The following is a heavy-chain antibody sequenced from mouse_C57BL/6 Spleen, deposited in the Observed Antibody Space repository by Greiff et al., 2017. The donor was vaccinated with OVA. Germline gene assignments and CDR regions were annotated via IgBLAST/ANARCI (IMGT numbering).Heavy chain of an antibody. Sequence: QVQLQQSGPELVKPGASVKISCKASGYAFSSSWLNWVKQRPGKGLEWIGRIYPGAGDTNYNGKFKGKATLTADKSSSTAYMQLSSLTSEDSAVYFCAKGRGGFDYWGQGTTLTVSS. D-gene: IGHD3-3*01. CDR3: AKGRGGFDY. CDR1: GYAFSSSW. V-gene: IGHV1-82*01. CDR2: IYPGAGDT. J-gene: IGHJ2*01.